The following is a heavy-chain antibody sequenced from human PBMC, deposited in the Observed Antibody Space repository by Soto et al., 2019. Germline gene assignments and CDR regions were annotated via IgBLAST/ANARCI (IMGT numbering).Heavy chain of an antibody. CDR2: IYYSGST. J-gene: IGHJ5*02. D-gene: IGHD2-8*02. CDR1: GGSISSYY. V-gene: IGHV4-59*08. Sequence: QVQLQESGPGLVKPSETLSLTCTVSGGSISSYYWSWIRQPPGKGLEWIGYIYYSGSTNYNPSLKSRVTISVDTSKNQFSLKLSSVTAADTAVYYCARHVSYWVTINWFDPWGQGTLVTVSS. CDR3: ARHVSYWVTINWFDP.